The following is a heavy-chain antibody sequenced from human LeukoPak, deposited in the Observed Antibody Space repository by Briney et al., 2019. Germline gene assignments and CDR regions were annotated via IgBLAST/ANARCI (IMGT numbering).Heavy chain of an antibody. Sequence: GGSLRLSCAASGFTFSYYGMNWVRQAPGKGLEWVSYISAISDNINYADSVKGRFTISRDNAKNPLYLQMNNLRAEDTAVYYCARGGAARPDYWGQGTLVTVSS. CDR3: ARGGAARPDY. CDR1: GFTFSYYG. J-gene: IGHJ4*02. D-gene: IGHD6-6*01. V-gene: IGHV3-48*01. CDR2: ISAISDNI.